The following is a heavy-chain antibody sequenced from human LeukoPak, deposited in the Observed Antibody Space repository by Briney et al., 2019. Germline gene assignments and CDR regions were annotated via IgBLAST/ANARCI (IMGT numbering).Heavy chain of an antibody. J-gene: IGHJ4*02. V-gene: IGHV4-59*01. Sequence: SETLSLTCTVSGGSISSYYWSWIRQPPGKGLEWIGYIYYSGSTNYNPSLKSRVTISVDTSKNQFSLKLSSVTAADTAVYYCARVQTSGTAFDYWGQGTLVTVSS. D-gene: IGHD3-3*01. CDR1: GGSISSYY. CDR3: ARVQTSGTAFDY. CDR2: IYYSGST.